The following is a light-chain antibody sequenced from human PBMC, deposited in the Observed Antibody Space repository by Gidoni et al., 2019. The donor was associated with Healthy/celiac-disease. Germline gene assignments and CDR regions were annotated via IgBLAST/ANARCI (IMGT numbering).Light chain of an antibody. Sequence: EIVWTQSPATLSLSPGERATLSCRASQSVSSYLAWYQQKPGQAPRLLIYDASNRATGLPARFSGSGSGTDFTLTISRLEPEDFAVYYCQQRSNWAYTFGQGTKLEIK. V-gene: IGKV3-11*01. CDR3: QQRSNWAYT. CDR2: DAS. CDR1: QSVSSY. J-gene: IGKJ2*01.